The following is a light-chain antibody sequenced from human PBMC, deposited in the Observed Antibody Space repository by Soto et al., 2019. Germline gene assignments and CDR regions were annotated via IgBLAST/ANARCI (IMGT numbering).Light chain of an antibody. CDR3: QQRSNWPPIT. Sequence: EIVLTQSPATLSLSPGETATLSCRASPSVTNYLAWYQQKPGQAPRLVIYGAFNRATGIPARFSGSGSGTDFTLTISSLEPEDFAVYYCQQRSNWPPITFGQGTRLEIK. V-gene: IGKV3-11*01. J-gene: IGKJ5*01. CDR1: PSVTNY. CDR2: GAF.